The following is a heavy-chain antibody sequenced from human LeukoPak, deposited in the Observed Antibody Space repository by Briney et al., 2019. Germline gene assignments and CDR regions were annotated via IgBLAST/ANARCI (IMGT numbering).Heavy chain of an antibody. CDR1: GFTFSSYS. D-gene: IGHD5-18*01. V-gene: IGHV3-21*01. Sequence: GGSLRLSCAASGFTFSSYSMNWVRQAPGKGLEWVSSISSSSSYIYYADSVKGRFTISRDNAKNSLYLQMNSLRAEDTAVYYGARGPGSGIQLWFFWYWGQGTLVTVSS. J-gene: IGHJ4*02. CDR2: ISSSSSYI. CDR3: ARGPGSGIQLWFFWY.